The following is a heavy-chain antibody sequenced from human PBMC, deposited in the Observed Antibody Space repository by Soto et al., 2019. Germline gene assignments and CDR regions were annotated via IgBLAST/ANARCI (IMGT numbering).Heavy chain of an antibody. Sequence: QGQLVQSGAEVKQPGASVKVSCKASGYSFSTYGISWVRQAPGQGLEWMGWISGYNGDTNYVQKFQGRVTMTIDTSTTTAYLELRRLTYDDTAVYFCAKNGHPPYYYYGMDVWGQGTTVTVSS. D-gene: IGHD2-8*01. CDR1: GYSFSTYG. V-gene: IGHV1-18*01. J-gene: IGHJ6*02. CDR3: AKNGHPPYYYYGMDV. CDR2: ISGYNGDT.